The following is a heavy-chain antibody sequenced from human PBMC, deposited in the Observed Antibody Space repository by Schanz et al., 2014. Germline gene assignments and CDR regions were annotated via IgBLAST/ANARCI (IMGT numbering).Heavy chain of an antibody. CDR2: ISASGGST. CDR3: AKGMGYCSGGTCYDYYYYGLDV. J-gene: IGHJ6*02. D-gene: IGHD2-15*01. V-gene: IGHV3-23*04. Sequence: EGQLAESGGGLVQPGGSLRLSCAVSGFTVSSNHMSWFRQAPGKGLEWVSTISASGGSTYYADSVKGRFTISRDNSENTLYLQMNSLSADDTAVFYCAKGMGYCSGGTCYDYYYYGLDVWGQGTTXTVSS. CDR1: GFTVSSNH.